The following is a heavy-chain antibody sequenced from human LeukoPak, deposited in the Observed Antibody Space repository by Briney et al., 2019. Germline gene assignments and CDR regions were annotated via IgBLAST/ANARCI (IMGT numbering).Heavy chain of an antibody. CDR3: AKDPSDYYGMDV. Sequence: GGSLRPSCAASGFTFSSYGMHWVRQAPGKGLEWVAFIRYDGSDKYYADSVKGRFAVSRDNSKNTLYLQMNSLRAEDTAVYYCAKDPSDYYGMDVWGQGTTVTVSS. CDR2: IRYDGSDK. CDR1: GFTFSSYG. V-gene: IGHV3-30*02. J-gene: IGHJ6*02. D-gene: IGHD3-10*01.